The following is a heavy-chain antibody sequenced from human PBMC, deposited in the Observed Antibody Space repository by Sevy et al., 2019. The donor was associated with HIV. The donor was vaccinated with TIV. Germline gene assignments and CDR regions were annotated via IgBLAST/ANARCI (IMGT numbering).Heavy chain of an antibody. CDR1: GLTFSTYG. CDR3: AKVGPHCSGGTCYHPLFDY. Sequence: GGSLRLSCAASGLTFSTYGMHWVRQAPGKGLEWVALLSYDGREKYYGNSVKGRFTISRDNSKNTLYLQMNSLRDEDTAVYYCAKVGPHCSGGTCYHPLFDYCGQGTLVTVSS. D-gene: IGHD2-15*01. J-gene: IGHJ4*02. V-gene: IGHV3-30*18. CDR2: LSYDGREK.